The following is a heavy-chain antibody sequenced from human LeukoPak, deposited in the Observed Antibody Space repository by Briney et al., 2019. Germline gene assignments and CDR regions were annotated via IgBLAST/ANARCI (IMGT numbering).Heavy chain of an antibody. CDR2: ISYDGSNK. CDR1: GFTFSSYG. CDR3: ARYGRYRAFDI. J-gene: IGHJ3*02. Sequence: GRSLRLSCAASGFTFSSYGMHWVRQAPGKRLEWVALISYDGSNKYYADSVKGRFTISRDNSKNTLYLQMNSLRAEDTAVYYCARYGRYRAFDIWGPGTVVTVSS. V-gene: IGHV3-30*03. D-gene: IGHD1-26*01.